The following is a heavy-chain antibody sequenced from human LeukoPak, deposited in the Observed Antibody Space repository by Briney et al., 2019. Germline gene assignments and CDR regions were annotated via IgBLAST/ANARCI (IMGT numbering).Heavy chain of an antibody. J-gene: IGHJ4*02. D-gene: IGHD3-3*01. CDR1: GFTLSSYW. Sequence: GGSLRLSCATSGFTLSSYWMHWVRHVPGKGLEWLSRINNDGVSTSYADSVKGRFTISRDNSKNTLYLQMNSLRAEDTAVYYCAKELNPDYDFWSGYTRSTFDYWGQGTLVTVSS. CDR3: AKELNPDYDFWSGYTRSTFDY. CDR2: INNDGVST. V-gene: IGHV3-74*01.